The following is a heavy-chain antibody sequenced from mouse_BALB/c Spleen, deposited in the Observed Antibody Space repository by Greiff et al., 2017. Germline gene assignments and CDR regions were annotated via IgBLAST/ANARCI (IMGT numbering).Heavy chain of an antibody. CDR2: ISSGSSTI. V-gene: IGHV5-17*02. D-gene: IGHD1-1*01. CDR1: GFTFSSFG. Sequence: EVHLVESGGGLVQPGGSRKLSCAASGFTFSSFGMHWVRQAPEKGLEWVAYISSGSSTIYYADTVKGRFTISRDNPKNTLFLQMTSLRSEDTAMYYCARSDYGSSYVAWFAYWGQGTLVTVSA. J-gene: IGHJ3*01. CDR3: ARSDYGSSYVAWFAY.